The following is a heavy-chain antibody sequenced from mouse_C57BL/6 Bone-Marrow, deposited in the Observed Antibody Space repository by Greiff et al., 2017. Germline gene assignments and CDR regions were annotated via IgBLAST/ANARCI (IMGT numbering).Heavy chain of an antibody. V-gene: IGHV1-81*01. CDR1: GYTFTSYG. CDR3: ARLDGYPYYYAMDY. Sequence: VQRVESGAELARPGASVKLSCKASGYTFTSYGISWVKQRTGQGLEWIGEIYPRSGNTYYNEKFKGKATLTADKSSSTAYMELRSLTSEDSAVYYCARLDGYPYYYAMDYWGQGTSVTVSS. D-gene: IGHD2-3*01. J-gene: IGHJ4*01. CDR2: IYPRSGNT.